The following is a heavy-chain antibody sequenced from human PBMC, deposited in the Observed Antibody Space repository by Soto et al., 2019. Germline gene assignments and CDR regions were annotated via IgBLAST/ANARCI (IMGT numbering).Heavy chain of an antibody. CDR2: ISGIGGST. CDR1: GFTFTDYA. V-gene: IGHV3-23*01. CDR3: ARGSSGYISSWYYFDY. J-gene: IGHJ4*01. D-gene: IGHD6-13*01. Sequence: PGGSLRLSSAASGFTFTDYALSWVRQAPGKGLEWVATISGIGGSTYLADSVKGRLSISRDNSKNTVSLLMNSLRAEDTAVYFCARGSSGYISSWYYFDYWGRVTLVTVSP.